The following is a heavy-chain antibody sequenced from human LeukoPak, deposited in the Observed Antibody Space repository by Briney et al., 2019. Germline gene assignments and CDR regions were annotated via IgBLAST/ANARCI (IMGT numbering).Heavy chain of an antibody. V-gene: IGHV7-4-1*02. J-gene: IGHJ6*03. CDR1: GYTFTSYD. CDR3: ARRGQYYYYYYMDV. CDR2: INTNTGNP. Sequence: ASVKVSCKASGYTFTSYDINWVRQAPGQGLEWMGWINTNTGNPTYAQGFTGRFVFSLDTSVSTAYLQISSLKAEDTAVYYCARRGQYYYYYYMDVWGKGTTVTVSS.